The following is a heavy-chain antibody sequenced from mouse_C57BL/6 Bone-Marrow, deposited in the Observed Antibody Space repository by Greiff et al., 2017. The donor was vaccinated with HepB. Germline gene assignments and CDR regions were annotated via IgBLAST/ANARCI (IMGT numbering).Heavy chain of an antibody. V-gene: IGHV5-6*01. CDR3: ARYDGYPFYAMDY. CDR2: ISSGGSYT. CDR1: GFTFSSYG. D-gene: IGHD2-3*01. Sequence: EVKLMESGGDLVKPGGSLKLSCAASGFTFSSYGMSWVRQTPDKRLEWVATISSGGSYTYYPDSVKGRFTISRDNAKNTLYLQMSSLKSEDTAMYYCARYDGYPFYAMDYWGQGTSVTVSS. J-gene: IGHJ4*01.